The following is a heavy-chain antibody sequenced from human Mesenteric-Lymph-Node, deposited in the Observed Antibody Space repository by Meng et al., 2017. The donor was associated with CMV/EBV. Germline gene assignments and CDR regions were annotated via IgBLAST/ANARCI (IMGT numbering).Heavy chain of an antibody. V-gene: IGHV4-34*01. CDR2: INHSGST. D-gene: IGHD6-6*01. CDR1: GGSFSGYY. Sequence: VYGGSFSGYYWSWIRQPPGKGLEWIGEINHSGSTNYNPSLKSRVTISVDTSKNQFSLKLSSVTAADTAVYYCASSRAYSSSSEIDYWGQGTLVTVSS. CDR3: ASSRAYSSSSEIDY. J-gene: IGHJ4*02.